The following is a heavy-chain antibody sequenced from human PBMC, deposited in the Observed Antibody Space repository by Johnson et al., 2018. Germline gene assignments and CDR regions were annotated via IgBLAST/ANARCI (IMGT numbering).Heavy chain of an antibody. CDR3: AKDHTGMDV. CDR2: IDSDGRST. V-gene: IGHV3-74*01. Sequence: VQLVESGGGLVQPGGSLRLSCAVSGFTFSSYWMHWVRQAPGKGLVWVSHIDSDGRSTNYAASVKGRFTISRDNSKNTLYLQMNSLRAEDTAVYYCAKDHTGMDVWGQGTTVTVSS. J-gene: IGHJ6*02. CDR1: GFTFSSYW.